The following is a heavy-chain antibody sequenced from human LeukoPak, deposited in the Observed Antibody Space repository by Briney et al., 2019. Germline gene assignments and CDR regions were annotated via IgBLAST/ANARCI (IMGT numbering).Heavy chain of an antibody. CDR2: INYSGST. D-gene: IGHD3-3*01. V-gene: IGHV4-59*08. CDR3: AGQRYDFSSANYRGGFYYMDV. Sequence: SETLSLTCTVSGGSISSYYWSWIRQTPRKGLEWIGYINYSGSTNYNPSLKSRLTLSVHSSKNQFSLDLASVTAADAAVYYCAGQRYDFSSANYRGGFYYMDVWGTGTTVTVSS. CDR1: GGSISSYY. J-gene: IGHJ6*03.